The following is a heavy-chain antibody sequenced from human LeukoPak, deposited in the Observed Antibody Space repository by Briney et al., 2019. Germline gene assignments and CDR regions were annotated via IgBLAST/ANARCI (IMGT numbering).Heavy chain of an antibody. J-gene: IGHJ6*02. CDR2: INPNSGGT. CDR1: GYTFTGYY. V-gene: IGHV1-2*02. Sequence: GASVTVSFKASGYTFTGYYMHWVRQAPGQGLEWMGWINPNSGGTNYAQKFQGRVTMTRDTSISTAYMKLSMLRYDDTAVYYCTRELVLLWCGESSNRYYYYGMDVWGQGTTVTVSS. D-gene: IGHD3-10*01. CDR3: TRELVLLWCGESSNRYYYYGMDV.